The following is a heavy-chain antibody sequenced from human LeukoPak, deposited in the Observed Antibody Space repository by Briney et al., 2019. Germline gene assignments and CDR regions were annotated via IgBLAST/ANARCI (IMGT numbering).Heavy chain of an antibody. V-gene: IGHV3-33*06. CDR1: GIAFSSYG. Sequence: PGGSLRLSCTASGIAFSSYGMHWVRQAPGKGLEWVAVIWYDGSNKYYADSVKGRFTISRDNSKNTLYLQMNSLRAEDTAVYYCAKDPQNYGDYVDGLFDYWGQGTLVTVSS. J-gene: IGHJ4*02. CDR2: IWYDGSNK. CDR3: AKDPQNYGDYVDGLFDY. D-gene: IGHD4-17*01.